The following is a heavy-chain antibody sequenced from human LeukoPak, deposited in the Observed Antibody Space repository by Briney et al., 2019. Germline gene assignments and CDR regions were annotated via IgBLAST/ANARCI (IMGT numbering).Heavy chain of an antibody. CDR3: ARKLVGTYDAFDI. CDR1: GYSFISYW. CDR2: IYPGGSNI. J-gene: IGHJ3*02. Sequence: PGESLKISCKGSGYSFISYWIGWVRQMTGKGLEWMGIIYPGGSNIRYSPSCQGHVTISADKSISTAYLQWSSLKASDTAMYYCARKLVGTYDAFDIWGQGTMVTVSS. V-gene: IGHV5-51*01. D-gene: IGHD1-26*01.